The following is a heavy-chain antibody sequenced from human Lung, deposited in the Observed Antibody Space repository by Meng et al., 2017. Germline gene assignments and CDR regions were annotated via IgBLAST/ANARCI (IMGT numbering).Heavy chain of an antibody. CDR1: GGSFSDYY. D-gene: IGHD4-11*01. CDR3: ARGPTTMAHDFDY. CDR2: INHSGST. J-gene: IGHJ4*02. V-gene: IGHV4-34*01. Sequence: QVELQQWGACLLKPSETLSLTCVVAGGSFSDYYWSWIRQPPGKGLEWIGEINHSGSTNYNPSLERRATISVDTSQNNLSLKLSSVTAADSAVYYCARGPTTMAHDFDYWGQGTLVTVSS.